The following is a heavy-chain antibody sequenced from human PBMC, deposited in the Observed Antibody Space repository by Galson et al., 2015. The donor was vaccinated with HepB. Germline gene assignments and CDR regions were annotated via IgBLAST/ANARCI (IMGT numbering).Heavy chain of an antibody. CDR2: IWYDGSNK. J-gene: IGHJ1*01. D-gene: IGHD3-10*01. V-gene: IGHV3-33*01. Sequence: SLRLSCAASGFTFSSYGMHWVRQAPGKGLEWVAVIWYDGSNKYYADSVKGRFTISRDNSKNTLYLQMNSLRAEDTAVYYCARDLSPSGGYFQHWGQGTLVTVSS. CDR1: GFTFSSYG. CDR3: ARDLSPSGGYFQH.